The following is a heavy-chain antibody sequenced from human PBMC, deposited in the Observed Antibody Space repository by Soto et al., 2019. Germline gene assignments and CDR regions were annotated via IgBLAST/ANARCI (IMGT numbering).Heavy chain of an antibody. CDR1: GFTFSSYW. Sequence: GGSLRLSCAASGFTFSSYWMHWVRQAPGKGLVWVSRINSDGSSTSYADSVKGRFTISRDNSKNTVYLQMNSLREEDTAVYFCARDLGSSASVSYPDFWGQGTLVTVSS. D-gene: IGHD3-10*01. CDR3: ARDLGSSASVSYPDF. V-gene: IGHV3-74*01. CDR2: INSDGSST. J-gene: IGHJ4*02.